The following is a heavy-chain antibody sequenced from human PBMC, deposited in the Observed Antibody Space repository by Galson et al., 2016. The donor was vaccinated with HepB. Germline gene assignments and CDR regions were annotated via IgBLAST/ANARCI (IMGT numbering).Heavy chain of an antibody. CDR2: ITYDGSAK. CDR3: ARILKSPGYSSYDYRDY. D-gene: IGHD5-12*01. Sequence: SLRLSCAASGFTFSNHWMTWIRQAPGKGLEWVADITYDGSAKSYSASVKGRFPISRDNAKNSLFLQMNTLRVEDTAVYYCARILKSPGYSSYDYRDYWGQGTRVTVAS. CDR1: GFTFSNHW. J-gene: IGHJ4*02. V-gene: IGHV3-7*01.